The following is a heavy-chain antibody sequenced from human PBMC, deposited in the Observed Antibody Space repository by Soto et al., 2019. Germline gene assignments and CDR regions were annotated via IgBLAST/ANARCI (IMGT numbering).Heavy chain of an antibody. CDR2: ISSSSSYI. Sequence: GGSLRLSCAASGFTFSSYSMNWVRQAPGKGLEWVSSISSSSSYIYYADSVKGRFTISRDNAKNSLYLQMNSLRAEDTAVYYCARGVATTHFDYWGQGTLVTVSS. D-gene: IGHD5-12*01. V-gene: IGHV3-21*01. J-gene: IGHJ4*02. CDR1: GFTFSSYS. CDR3: ARGVATTHFDY.